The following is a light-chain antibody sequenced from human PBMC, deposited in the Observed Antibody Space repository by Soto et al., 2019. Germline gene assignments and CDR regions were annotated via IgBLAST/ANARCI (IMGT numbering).Light chain of an antibody. CDR2: GAS. CDR3: QQYGSSGT. J-gene: IGKJ5*01. Sequence: EIALTQSPGTLSLSPGERATFSCRASQSVSNNYLAWYQQKPGQAPRLLTYGASNRATGIPDRFSGSGSGTDFTFTISRLEPEDFAVYYCQQYGSSGTFGQGTRLEIK. CDR1: QSVSNNY. V-gene: IGKV3-20*01.